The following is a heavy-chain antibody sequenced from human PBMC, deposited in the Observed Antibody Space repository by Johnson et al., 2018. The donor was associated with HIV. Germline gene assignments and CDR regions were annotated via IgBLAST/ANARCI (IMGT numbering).Heavy chain of an antibody. CDR2: IRYDGSNK. V-gene: IGHV3-30*02. J-gene: IGHJ3*02. D-gene: IGHD3-16*01. CDR1: GFTVSSYG. Sequence: QVKLVESGGGLVQPGGSLRLSCVEYGFTVSSYGMHWVRQAPGKGLEWVAFIRYDGSNKYYADSVKGRFTISRDNSKNTLYLQMNSLRAEDTAVYYCARGGASGAFDIWGQGTMVTVSS. CDR3: ARGGASGAFDI.